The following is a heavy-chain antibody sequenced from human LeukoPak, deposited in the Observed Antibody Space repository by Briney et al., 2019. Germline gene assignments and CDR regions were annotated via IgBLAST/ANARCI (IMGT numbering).Heavy chain of an antibody. V-gene: IGHV4-39*01. CDR1: GGSISSSSYY. CDR3: ARGGHQLSCSSTTCLIKNDAFDI. D-gene: IGHD2-2*01. CDR2: IYYSGST. Sequence: PSETLSLTCTVSGGSISSSSYYWGWIRQPPGKGLEWIGSIYYSGSTYYNPSLKSRITISVDTSKNQFSLKLSSVTAADTAVYYCARGGHQLSCSSTTCLIKNDAFDIWGQGTMVTVSS. J-gene: IGHJ3*02.